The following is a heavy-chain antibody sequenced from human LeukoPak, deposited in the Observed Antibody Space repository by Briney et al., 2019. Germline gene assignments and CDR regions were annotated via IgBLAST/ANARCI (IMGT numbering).Heavy chain of an antibody. J-gene: IGHJ4*02. CDR2: IYYSGST. CDR1: GGSISSYY. D-gene: IGHD3-16*02. Sequence: SETLSLTCTVSGGSISSYYWSWIRQPPGKGLEWIGYIYYSGSTNYNPSLKSRVTISVDTSKNQFSLKLSSVTAADTAVYYCARDLPYVWGSYRPYYFDYWGQGTLVTVSS. CDR3: ARDLPYVWGSYRPYYFDY. V-gene: IGHV4-59*12.